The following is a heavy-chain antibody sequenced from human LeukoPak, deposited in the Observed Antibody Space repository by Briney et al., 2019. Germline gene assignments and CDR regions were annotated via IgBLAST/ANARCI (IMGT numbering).Heavy chain of an antibody. CDR1: GFIFSDYY. J-gene: IGHJ4*02. V-gene: IGHV3-11*01. Sequence: PGGSLRLSCAASGFIFSDYYMSWIRQAPGKGLEWVADISSNGDMKSYGDSAGGRFTISRDNFKNSLYLEMNNLRAEDTAVYYCAREIVAGTFDYWGQETLLTVAS. CDR3: AREIVAGTFDY. CDR2: ISSNGDMK. D-gene: IGHD1-14*01.